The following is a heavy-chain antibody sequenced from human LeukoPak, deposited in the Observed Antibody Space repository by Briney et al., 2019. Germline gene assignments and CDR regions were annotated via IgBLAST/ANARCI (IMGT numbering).Heavy chain of an antibody. J-gene: IGHJ5*02. CDR3: AKKYSTGLDP. V-gene: IGHV3-30*02. Sequence: GGSLRLSCAASGFTFSSYGMHLVRQAPGKGLEWVSFIRYDGSNEYYADSVRGRFTISRDDSKNTLYLQMNSLRAEDTAVYYCAKKYSTGLDPWGQGTLVTVSS. CDR1: GFTFSSYG. CDR2: IRYDGSNE. D-gene: IGHD1-26*01.